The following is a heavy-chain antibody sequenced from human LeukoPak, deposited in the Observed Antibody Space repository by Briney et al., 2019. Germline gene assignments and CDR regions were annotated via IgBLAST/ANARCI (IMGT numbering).Heavy chain of an antibody. Sequence: PGGSLRLSCAASGFTFSSYGMSWVRQAPGKGLEWVSAISGSGGSTYYAASVKGRFTISRDNAQNSLYLQMNSLRAEDTAVYYCAELGITMIGGVWGKGTTVTISS. CDR2: ISGSGGST. CDR1: GFTFSSYG. D-gene: IGHD3-10*02. V-gene: IGHV3-23*01. J-gene: IGHJ6*04. CDR3: AELGITMIGGV.